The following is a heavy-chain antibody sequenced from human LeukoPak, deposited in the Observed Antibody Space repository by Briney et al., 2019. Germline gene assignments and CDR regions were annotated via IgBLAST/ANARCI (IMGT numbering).Heavy chain of an antibody. CDR2: VSFNSGST. Sequence: GGSLRLSCAASGFTFRSYAMTWVRQAPGKGLEWVSEVSFNSGSTYYADSVKGRFTISRDNAKNSLYLQMNSLRAEDTAVYYCARVGAAAADYWGQGTLVTVSS. CDR1: GFTFRSYA. CDR3: ARVGAAAADY. V-gene: IGHV3-23*01. J-gene: IGHJ4*02. D-gene: IGHD6-13*01.